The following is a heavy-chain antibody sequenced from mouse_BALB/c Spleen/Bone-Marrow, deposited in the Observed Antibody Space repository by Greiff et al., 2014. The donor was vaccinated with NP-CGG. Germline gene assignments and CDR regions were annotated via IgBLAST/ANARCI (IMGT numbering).Heavy chain of an antibody. J-gene: IGHJ4*01. CDR3: TSDGNYNAMDL. V-gene: IGHV1S81*02. CDR2: INPSNGCT. CDR1: GYTFTSYW. D-gene: IGHD2-1*01. Sequence: QVQLQQSGAELVKPGVSVKLPCKAFGYTFTSYWMHWVKQRLGQGFERIGVINPSNGCTNYNETFKIKATMTVDKSSTPAYMQLSSLTSDDAAVYKCTSDGNYNAMDLWDQDTSVTITS.